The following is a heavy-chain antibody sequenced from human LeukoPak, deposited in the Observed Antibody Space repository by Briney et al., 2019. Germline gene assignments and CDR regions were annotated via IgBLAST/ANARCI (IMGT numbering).Heavy chain of an antibody. CDR3: ARTRRYYDTLRGDAFDI. CDR2: IYYSGST. D-gene: IGHD3-22*01. Sequence: KTSETLSLTCTVSGGSISSYYWSWIRQPPGKGLEWIGYIYYSGSTNYNPSLKSRVTISVDTSKDQFSLKLSSVTAADTAVYYCARTRRYYDTLRGDAFDIWGQGTMVTVSS. V-gene: IGHV4-59*01. CDR1: GGSISSYY. J-gene: IGHJ3*02.